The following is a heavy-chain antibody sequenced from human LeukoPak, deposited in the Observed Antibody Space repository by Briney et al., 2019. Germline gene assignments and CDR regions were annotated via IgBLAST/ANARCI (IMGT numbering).Heavy chain of an antibody. CDR2: IGIDSGNT. V-gene: IGHV3-11*06. J-gene: IGHJ4*02. D-gene: IGHD5-24*01. CDR1: GSSFSSYW. Sequence: GGSLRLSCEVSGSSFSSYWMNWVRQAPGKGMEWISYIGIDSGNTNYADSVKGRFTISGDKAKNSLYLQMNSLPVEDTAVYYCARDYKYAFDNWGQGTLVTVSS. CDR3: ARDYKYAFDN.